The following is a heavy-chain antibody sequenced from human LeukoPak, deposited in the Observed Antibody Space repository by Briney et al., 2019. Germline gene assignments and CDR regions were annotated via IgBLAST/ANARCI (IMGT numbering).Heavy chain of an antibody. CDR3: ARRYGSGKGYYYYYMDV. CDR1: GGSISSYY. J-gene: IGHJ6*03. V-gene: IGHV4-59*01. Sequence: SETLSLTCTVSGGSISSYYWSWIRQPPGKGLEWIGYIYYSGSTNYNPSLKSRVTISVDTSKNQFSLKLSSVTAADTAVYYCARRYGSGKGYYYYYMDVWGKGTTVTISS. CDR2: IYYSGST. D-gene: IGHD3-10*01.